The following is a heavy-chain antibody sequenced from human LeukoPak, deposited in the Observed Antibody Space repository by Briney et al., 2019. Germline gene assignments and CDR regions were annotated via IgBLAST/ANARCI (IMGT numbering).Heavy chain of an antibody. CDR2: ISRSSGSSI. CDR3: ARDSSGWYYFDY. D-gene: IGHD6-19*01. J-gene: IGHJ4*02. Sequence: PGGSLRLSCAASGFTFSSYEMNWVRQAPGKGLEWVSYISRSSGSSIYYADSVKGRFTISRDNAKNSLYLQMNSLRAEDTAAYYCARDSSGWYYFDYWGQGILVTVSS. CDR1: GFTFSSYE. V-gene: IGHV3-48*03.